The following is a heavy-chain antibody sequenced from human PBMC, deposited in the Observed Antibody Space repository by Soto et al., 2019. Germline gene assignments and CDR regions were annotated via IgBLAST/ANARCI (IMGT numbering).Heavy chain of an antibody. V-gene: IGHV4-59*01. CDR1: GGSISSYY. J-gene: IGHJ4*02. CDR3: ARTAGGREPLFDY. Sequence: SETLSLTCTVSGGSISSYYWSWIRQPPGKGLEWIGYIYYSGSTNYNPSLKSRVTISVDTSKNQFSLKLSSVTAADTAVYYCARTAGGREPLFDYWGQGTLVTVSS. CDR2: IYYSGST. D-gene: IGHD2-15*01.